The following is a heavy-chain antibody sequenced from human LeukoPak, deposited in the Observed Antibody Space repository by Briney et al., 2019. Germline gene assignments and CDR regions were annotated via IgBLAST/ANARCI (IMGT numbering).Heavy chain of an antibody. Sequence: GASVKVSCKASGYTFTTYGISWVRRAPGQGLEWMGWISTYNGDTNYAQNLQGRVTMTADTSTSTTYMELRSLRSDDTAVYYCALIPYCTTATCYFFDFWGQGTPVTVSS. V-gene: IGHV1-18*01. CDR1: GYTFTTYG. J-gene: IGHJ4*02. D-gene: IGHD2-2*01. CDR2: ISTYNGDT. CDR3: ALIPYCTTATCYFFDF.